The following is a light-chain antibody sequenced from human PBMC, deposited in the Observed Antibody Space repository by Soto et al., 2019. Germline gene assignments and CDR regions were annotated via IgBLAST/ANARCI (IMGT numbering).Light chain of an antibody. CDR3: QSYDTNVVGLV. V-gene: IGLV1-40*01. CDR1: NSNIGADCG. CDR2: NNN. J-gene: IGLJ3*02. Sequence: QSVLTQPPSVSGAPGQRVTISCTGTNSNIGADCGVAWNQQFPGTPPKLLIYNNNNRPSGVPARFSGSKSATSASLAISGLQPADEADYYCQSYDTNVVGLVFGPGTKLTVL.